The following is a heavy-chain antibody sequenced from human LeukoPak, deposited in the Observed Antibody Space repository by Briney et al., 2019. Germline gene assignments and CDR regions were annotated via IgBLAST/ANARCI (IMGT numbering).Heavy chain of an antibody. CDR3: TVGANNYDRNTAYFIDY. Sequence: SETLPLTCTVSGASISSSSYYWAWIRQPPGKGLEWIGSVHYSGSIYYNPSLKSRATLSVDTSKNEFSLRLTSVTAADTALYFCTVGANNYDRNTAYFIDYWGQGTLVTVSS. J-gene: IGHJ4*02. CDR1: GASISSSSYY. CDR2: VHYSGSI. V-gene: IGHV4-39*07. D-gene: IGHD3-22*01.